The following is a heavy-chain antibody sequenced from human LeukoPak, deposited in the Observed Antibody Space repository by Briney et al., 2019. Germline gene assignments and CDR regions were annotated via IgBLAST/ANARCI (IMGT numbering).Heavy chain of an antibody. D-gene: IGHD3-16*01. J-gene: IGHJ4*02. CDR3: ARTMGLGPGGHFDY. CDR1: GLTYSDYH. V-gene: IGHV3-11*03. CDR2: ISDSGSYA. Sequence: GEPLRLSCVVSGLTYSDYHMRWMRQAPGKGLEWISYISDSGSYANYADSVRGRFTISRDNDKNSLFLQMNSLRAEDAAVYYCARTMGLGPGGHFDYWGQGTLVTVSA.